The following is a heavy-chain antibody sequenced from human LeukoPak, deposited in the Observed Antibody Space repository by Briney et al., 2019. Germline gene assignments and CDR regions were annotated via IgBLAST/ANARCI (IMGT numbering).Heavy chain of an antibody. Sequence: GGSLRLSCAAPGFTFSSYWMHWVRQAPGKELVWVSRINSDGSSTSYADSVKGRFTISRDNAKNTLYLQMNSLRAEDTAVYYCARGDFGCSSTSCYEGDYYYYGMDVWGQGTTVTVSS. V-gene: IGHV3-74*01. D-gene: IGHD2-2*01. CDR3: ARGDFGCSSTSCYEGDYYYYGMDV. J-gene: IGHJ6*02. CDR1: GFTFSSYW. CDR2: INSDGSST.